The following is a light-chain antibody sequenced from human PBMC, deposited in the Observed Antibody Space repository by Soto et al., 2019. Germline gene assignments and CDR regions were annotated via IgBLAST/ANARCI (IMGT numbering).Light chain of an antibody. CDR3: LQATQFPWT. Sequence: DIVMTQTPLSSPVTLGQPASISCRSSQSLVHSDGNTYLSWLHQRPGQPPRLLISRISNRFSGVPVRFSGSGAGTDFTPRITRGEAEDVGIYYCLQATQFPWTFGQGTKVEIK. V-gene: IGKV2-24*01. J-gene: IGKJ1*01. CDR2: RIS. CDR1: QSLVHSDGNTY.